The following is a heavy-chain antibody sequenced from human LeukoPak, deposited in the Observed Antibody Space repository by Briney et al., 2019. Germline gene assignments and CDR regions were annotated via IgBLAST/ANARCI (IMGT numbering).Heavy chain of an antibody. CDR2: INSDGSTT. Sequence: GESLRLSCEASGFTFSSYWMHWVRQAPGKGLVWVSRINSDGSTTSYADSVKGRFTISRDNAKNSLYLQMNSLRAEDTAVYYCARADWDTAMIDYWGQGTLVTVSS. CDR1: GFTFSSYW. D-gene: IGHD5-18*01. J-gene: IGHJ4*02. CDR3: ARADWDTAMIDY. V-gene: IGHV3-74*01.